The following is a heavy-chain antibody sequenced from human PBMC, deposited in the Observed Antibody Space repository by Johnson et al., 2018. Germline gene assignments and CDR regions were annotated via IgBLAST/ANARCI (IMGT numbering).Heavy chain of an antibody. CDR2: IIPILGIA. CDR3: ARGILTGDDAFDI. CDR1: GGTFSSYT. V-gene: IGHV1-69*09. J-gene: IGHJ3*02. Sequence: QVQLVESGAEVKKPGSSVEVSCKASGGTFSSYTISWVRQAPGQGLEWMGRIIPILGIANYAKKFQGRVTITADKSTSTAYMELKSLRCEDTAVYYCARGILTGDDAFDIWGQGTMVTVSS. D-gene: IGHD7-27*01.